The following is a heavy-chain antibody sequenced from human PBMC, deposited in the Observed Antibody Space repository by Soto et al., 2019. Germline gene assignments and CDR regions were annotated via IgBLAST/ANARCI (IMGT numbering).Heavy chain of an antibody. CDR3: AREGALDYYGSGSYYKSAFDI. J-gene: IGHJ3*02. V-gene: IGHV1-69*13. CDR2: IIPIFGTA. Sequence: GASGKVSCKASGGTFSSYSISWVRQAPGQGLEWTGGIIPIFGTANYAQKFQGRVTITADESTSTAYMELSSLRSEDTAVYYCAREGALDYYGSGSYYKSAFDIWGQGTMVTVSS. CDR1: GGTFSSYS. D-gene: IGHD3-10*01.